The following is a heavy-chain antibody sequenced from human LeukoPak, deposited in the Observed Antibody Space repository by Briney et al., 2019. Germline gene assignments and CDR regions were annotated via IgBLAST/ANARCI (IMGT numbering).Heavy chain of an antibody. D-gene: IGHD5-12*01. CDR1: GYTFTGYF. CDR3: ARDPTQWLRYGYFDY. J-gene: IGHJ4*02. Sequence: ASVKVSCKASGYTFTGYFMHWVRQAPGQGLEWLGWINPNSGGTNYAQKFQGRVTMTRDTSISTAYMELSRLRSDDTGVYYCARDPTQWLRYGYFDYWGQGTLVTVSS. V-gene: IGHV1-2*02. CDR2: INPNSGGT.